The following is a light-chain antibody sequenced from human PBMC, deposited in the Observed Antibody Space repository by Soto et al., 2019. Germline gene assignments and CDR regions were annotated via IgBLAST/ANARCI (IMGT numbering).Light chain of an antibody. CDR1: QSVSSSH. V-gene: IGKV3-20*01. Sequence: EIVLTQSPGTLSSSPGERATLSCRASQSVSSSHLAWYQQKPGQAPRLLIYGASSRAPGIPDRFSGSGSGTDFTLTSSRLEPEDLAVYYCQQIGTSRTFGQGTKVEIK. CDR2: GAS. CDR3: QQIGTSRT. J-gene: IGKJ1*01.